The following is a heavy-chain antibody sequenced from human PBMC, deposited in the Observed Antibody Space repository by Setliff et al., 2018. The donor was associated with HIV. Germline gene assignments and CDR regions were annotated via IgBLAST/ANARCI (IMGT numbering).Heavy chain of an antibody. CDR1: GFTFSTYA. J-gene: IGHJ3*01. D-gene: IGHD3-3*01. Sequence: GASVKVSCVASGFTFSTYAINWVRLAPGKGLEWVSSISGSGYPYYADSVKGRFTISRDNSKNTLFLQMDSLRAEDTALYYCAKQRYYDGNDGFDVWGQGTMVTVSS. CDR3: AKQRYYDGNDGFDV. CDR2: ISGSGYP. V-gene: IGHV3-23*01.